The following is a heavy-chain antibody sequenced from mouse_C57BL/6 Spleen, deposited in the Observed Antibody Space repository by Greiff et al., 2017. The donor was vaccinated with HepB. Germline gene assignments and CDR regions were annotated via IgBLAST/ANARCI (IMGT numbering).Heavy chain of an antibody. Sequence: VQRVESGPELVKPGASVKISCKASGYAFSSSWMNWVKQRPGKGLEWIGRIYPGDGDTNYNGKFKGKATLTADKSSSTAYMQLSSLTSEDSAVYFWARGGWAGFDYWGQGTTLTVSS. J-gene: IGHJ2*01. CDR1: GYAFSSSW. V-gene: IGHV1-82*01. CDR2: IYPGDGDT. D-gene: IGHD1-1*02. CDR3: ARGGWAGFDY.